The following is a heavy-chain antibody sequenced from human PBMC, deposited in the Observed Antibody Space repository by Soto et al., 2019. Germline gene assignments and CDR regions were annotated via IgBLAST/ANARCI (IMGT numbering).Heavy chain of an antibody. CDR3: ARDGPTYYDFWSGSPRGMDV. V-gene: IGHV4-59*01. CDR1: GGSISSYY. CDR2: IYYSGST. J-gene: IGHJ6*02. D-gene: IGHD3-3*01. Sequence: SETLSLTCTVSGGSISSYYWSWIRQPPGKGLEWIGYIYYSGSTNYNPSLKSRVTISVDTSKNQFSLKLSSATAADTAVYYCARDGPTYYDFWSGSPRGMDVWGQGTTVTVSS.